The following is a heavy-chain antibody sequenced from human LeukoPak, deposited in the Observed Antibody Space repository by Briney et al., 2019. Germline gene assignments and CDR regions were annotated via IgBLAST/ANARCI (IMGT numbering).Heavy chain of an antibody. J-gene: IGHJ4*02. CDR1: GYSISSGYY. D-gene: IGHD3-22*01. Sequence: PSETLSLTCTVSGYSISSGYYWGWIRQPPGKGLEWIGSIYYSGSTYYNPSLKSRVTISVDTSKNQFSLKLSSVTAADTAVYYCARVLHKRNYDSSVYYGYWGQGTLVTVSS. CDR3: ARVLHKRNYDSSVYYGY. CDR2: IYYSGST. V-gene: IGHV4-38-2*02.